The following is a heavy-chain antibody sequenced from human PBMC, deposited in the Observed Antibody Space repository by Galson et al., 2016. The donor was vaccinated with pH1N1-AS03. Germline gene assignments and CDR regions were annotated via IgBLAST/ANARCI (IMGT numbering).Heavy chain of an antibody. V-gene: IGHV1-2*04. CDR3: AREAESRDRSSWYGLTFDY. CDR2: INPNSGGT. D-gene: IGHD6-13*01. J-gene: IGHJ4*02. Sequence: SVKVSCKASGYTFTGYSIHWVRQAPGQGLEWMGWINPNSGGTNYAQKFQGWVTMTRDTSISTAYMELSRLTSSDTAVYYCAREAESRDRSSWYGLTFDYWGQGTLVTVSS. CDR1: GYTFTGYS.